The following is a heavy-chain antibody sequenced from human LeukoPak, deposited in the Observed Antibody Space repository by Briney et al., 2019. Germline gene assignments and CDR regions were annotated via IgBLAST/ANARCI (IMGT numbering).Heavy chain of an antibody. V-gene: IGHV3-53*01. J-gene: IGHJ4*02. CDR1: GFTVSNSY. D-gene: IGHD3-22*01. Sequence: GGSLRLSCAASGFTVSNSYMSWVRQAPGKGLEWVSVIYSGGSTYYADSVKGRFTISRDNSKNTLYPQMNSLRAEDTAVYYCAKGDITMIPDWGQGTLVTVSS. CDR2: IYSGGST. CDR3: AKGDITMIPD.